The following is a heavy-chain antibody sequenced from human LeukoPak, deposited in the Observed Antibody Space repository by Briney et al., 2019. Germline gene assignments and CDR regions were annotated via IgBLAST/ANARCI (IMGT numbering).Heavy chain of an antibody. V-gene: IGHV3-48*01. Sequence: GGSLRLSCAASGFTFSSYNMNWVRQAPGKGLEWVSYISTSSSTIYYADSVKGRFTISRDNAKNSLYLQMNSLKAEDTAVYYCARTGYSLTAFDIWGQGTMTVSS. CDR1: GFTFSSYN. J-gene: IGHJ3*02. CDR3: ARTGYSLTAFDI. D-gene: IGHD5-18*01. CDR2: ISTSSSTI.